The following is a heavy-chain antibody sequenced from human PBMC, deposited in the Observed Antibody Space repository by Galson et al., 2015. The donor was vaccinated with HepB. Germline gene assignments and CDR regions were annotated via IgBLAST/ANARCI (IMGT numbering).Heavy chain of an antibody. CDR3: ARGFGNSGSRMAFDI. V-gene: IGHV3-23*01. D-gene: IGHD4-23*01. Sequence: SLRLSCAASGFTFSSYGMSWLRQAPGKGLEWVSTVSGGGVGTYYADSVKGRFTISRDNSKNTLYLQMNSLRAEDTAVYYCARGFGNSGSRMAFDIWGQGTEVTVSS. J-gene: IGHJ3*02. CDR1: GFTFSSYG. CDR2: VSGGGVGT.